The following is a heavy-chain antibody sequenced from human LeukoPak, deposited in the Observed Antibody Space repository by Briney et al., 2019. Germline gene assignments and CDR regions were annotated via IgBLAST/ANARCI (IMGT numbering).Heavy chain of an antibody. J-gene: IGHJ4*02. V-gene: IGHV3-30-3*01. CDR3: ARAGSVAAAGLDY. CDR2: ISYDGSNK. Sequence: GGSLRLSGAASGFTFSSYAMHWVRQAPGKGLEWVAVISYDGSNKYYADSVKGRFTISRDNSKNTLYLQMNSLRAEDTAVYYCARAGSVAAAGLDYWGQGTLVTVSS. CDR1: GFTFSSYA. D-gene: IGHD6-13*01.